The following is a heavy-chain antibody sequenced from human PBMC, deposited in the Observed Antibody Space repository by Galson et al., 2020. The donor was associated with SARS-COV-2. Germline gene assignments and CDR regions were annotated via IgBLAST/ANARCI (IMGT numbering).Heavy chain of an antibody. CDR2: ISGSGGST. CDR3: ARESITGTTRGCSY. Sequence: GESLKISCAASGFTFSSYAMSWVRQAPGKGLEWVSAISGSGGSTYYADSVKGRFTISRDNSKNTLYLQMNSLRAEDTAVYYCARESITGTTRGCSYWGQGTLVTVSS. V-gene: IGHV3-23*01. CDR1: GFTFSSYA. D-gene: IGHD1-20*01. J-gene: IGHJ4*02.